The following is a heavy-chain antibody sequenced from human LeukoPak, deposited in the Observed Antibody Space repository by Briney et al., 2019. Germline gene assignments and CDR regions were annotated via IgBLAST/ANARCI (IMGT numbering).Heavy chain of an antibody. V-gene: IGHV1-2*02. Sequence: GASVKVSCKASGYTFTGYYMHWVRQAPGQGLEWMGWINPNSGGTNYAQKFQGRVTMTRDTSISTAYMELSRLRSDDTAVYYCARESGYCTNGVCLRWESMYYFDYWAREPWSPSPQ. CDR2: INPNSGGT. D-gene: IGHD2-8*01. CDR1: GYTFTGYY. CDR3: ARESGYCTNGVCLRWESMYYFDY. J-gene: IGHJ4*02.